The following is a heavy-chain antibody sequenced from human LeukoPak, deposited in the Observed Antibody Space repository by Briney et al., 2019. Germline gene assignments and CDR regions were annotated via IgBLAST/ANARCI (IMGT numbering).Heavy chain of an antibody. CDR1: GFTFSSYA. J-gene: IGHJ4*02. V-gene: IGHV3-23*01. Sequence: PGGSLRLSCAASGFTFSSYAMSWVRQAPGKGLEWVSAISGSGGRTYYADSVKGRFTISRDNSKNTLYLQMNSLRAEDTAVYYCAKDTGFTRPTSYSSSSYFDYWGQGTLVTVSS. CDR3: AKDTGFTRPTSYSSSSYFDY. D-gene: IGHD6-13*01. CDR2: ISGSGGRT.